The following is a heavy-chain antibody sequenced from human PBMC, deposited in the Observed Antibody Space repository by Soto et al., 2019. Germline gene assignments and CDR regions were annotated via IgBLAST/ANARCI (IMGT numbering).Heavy chain of an antibody. CDR1: GYTFTSYD. D-gene: IGHD3-16*01. J-gene: IGHJ3*02. CDR3: ARGLGDRDAFDI. CDR2: MNPNSGNT. Sequence: ASVKVSCKASGYTFTSYDIDWVRQATGQGLEWMGWMNPNSGNTGYAQKFQGRVTMTRNTSISTAYMELSSLRSEDTAVYYCARGLGDRDAFDIWGQGTMVTVSS. V-gene: IGHV1-8*01.